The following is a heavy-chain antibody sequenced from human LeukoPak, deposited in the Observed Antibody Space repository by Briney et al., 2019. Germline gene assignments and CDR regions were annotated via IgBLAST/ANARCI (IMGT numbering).Heavy chain of an antibody. V-gene: IGHV3-48*03. D-gene: IGHD1-26*01. Sequence: GGSLGLSCAASGFTFSSYEMNWVRQAPGKGLEWVSYISSSGSTIYYADSVKGRFTISRDNAKNSLYLQMNSLRVEDTAVYYCASERIYRIVGASRDYYYGMDVWGQGTTVTVSS. CDR2: ISSSGSTI. J-gene: IGHJ6*02. CDR3: ASERIYRIVGASRDYYYGMDV. CDR1: GFTFSSYE.